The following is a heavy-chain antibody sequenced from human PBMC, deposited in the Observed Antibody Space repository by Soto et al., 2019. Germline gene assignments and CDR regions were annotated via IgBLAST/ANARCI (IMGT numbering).Heavy chain of an antibody. V-gene: IGHV4-31*03. CDR3: ARDYYDSSGYYYVDS. Sequence: SETLSLTCTVSGGSISSGGYYWSWIRQHPGKGLEWIGYIYYTGSTYYNPSLKSRVTISVDTSKNQFSLKLSSVTAADTAVYYCARDYYDSSGYYYVDSWGQGTQVTVSS. CDR1: GGSISSGGYY. CDR2: IYYTGST. D-gene: IGHD3-22*01. J-gene: IGHJ4*02.